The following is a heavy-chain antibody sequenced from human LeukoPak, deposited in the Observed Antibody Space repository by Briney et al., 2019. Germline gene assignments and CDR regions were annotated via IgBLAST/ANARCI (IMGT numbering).Heavy chain of an antibody. CDR1: GFTVSSNP. Sequence: GGSLRLSCTVSGFTVSSNPWSWVRQAPGKGLEWVSFIYSGGDTHYSDSVKGRFTISRDNSKNTLYLQMNSLRAEDTAVYYCAREATTVITGYFDYWGQGTLVTVSS. J-gene: IGHJ4*02. D-gene: IGHD4-17*01. CDR2: IYSGGDT. CDR3: AREATTVITGYFDY. V-gene: IGHV3-53*01.